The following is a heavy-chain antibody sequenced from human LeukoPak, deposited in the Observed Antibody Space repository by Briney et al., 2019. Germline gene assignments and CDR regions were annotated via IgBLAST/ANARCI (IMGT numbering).Heavy chain of an antibody. D-gene: IGHD4-11*01. CDR1: GFTVSTNY. CDR2: IYSGGST. V-gene: IGHV3-66*01. J-gene: IGHJ4*02. CDR3: ARDDYKGYFDY. Sequence: GGFLRLSCAASGFTVSTNYMSWVRQAPGKGLEWVSVIYSGGSTFYADSVKGRFTISRDNSKNTLYLQMNSLRAEDTAVYYCARDDYKGYFDYWGQGTLVTVSS.